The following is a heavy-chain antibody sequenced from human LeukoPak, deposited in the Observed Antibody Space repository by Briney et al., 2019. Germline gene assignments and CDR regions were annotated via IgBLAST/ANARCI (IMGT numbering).Heavy chain of an antibody. J-gene: IGHJ4*02. D-gene: IGHD6-19*01. CDR1: GYSISSGYY. V-gene: IGHV4-4*07. CDR2: IYTSGST. CDR3: ARDGQWLDTFDY. Sequence: SETLSLTCAVSGYSISSGYYWSWIRQPAGKGLEWIGRIYTSGSTNYNPSLKSRVTMSVDTSKNQFSLKLSSVTAADTAVYYCARDGQWLDTFDYWGQGTLVTVSS.